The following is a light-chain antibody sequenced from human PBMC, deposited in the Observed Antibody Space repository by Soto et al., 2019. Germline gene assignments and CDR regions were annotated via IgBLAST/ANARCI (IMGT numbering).Light chain of an antibody. J-gene: IGLJ2*01. CDR1: SSDVGGYNY. CDR3: SSYTSSSISVV. V-gene: IGLV2-14*01. CDR2: DVS. Sequence: QSALTQPASVSGSPGQSITISCTGTSSDVGGYNYVSWYQQHPCKAPKLMIYDVSNRPSGVSNRFSGSKSGNTASLTISGVQAEDEADYYCSSYTSSSISVVLGGGTKLTVL.